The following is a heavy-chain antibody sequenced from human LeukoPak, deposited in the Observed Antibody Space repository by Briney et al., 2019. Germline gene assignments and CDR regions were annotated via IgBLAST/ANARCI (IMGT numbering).Heavy chain of an antibody. CDR3: TRLSTSQITDY. J-gene: IGHJ4*02. V-gene: IGHV3-73*01. CDR2: IRSEANNDAT. Sequence: GGSLRLSRAASGFTLSGSTMHWVRQASGKGLEWVGRIRSEANNDATEYAASVKGRFTISRNDSQNTAYLQMNSLKTDDTAVYYCTRLSTSQITDYWGQGTLVTVSS. D-gene: IGHD2/OR15-2a*01. CDR1: GFTLSGST.